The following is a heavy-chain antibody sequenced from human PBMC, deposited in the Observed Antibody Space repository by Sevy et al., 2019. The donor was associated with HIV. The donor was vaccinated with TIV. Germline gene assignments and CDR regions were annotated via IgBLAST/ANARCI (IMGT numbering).Heavy chain of an antibody. Sequence: ASVKVSCKASGYTFTGYYMHWVRQAPGQGLEWMGQINPNSGGTNYAQEFQGRVTMTRDTSISTAYMELSRLRSDDTAVYYCARKEVVVVVVASFYGMDVWGQGTTVTVSS. CDR1: GYTFTGYY. J-gene: IGHJ6*02. CDR3: ARKEVVVVVVASFYGMDV. CDR2: INPNSGGT. V-gene: IGHV1-2*06. D-gene: IGHD2-15*01.